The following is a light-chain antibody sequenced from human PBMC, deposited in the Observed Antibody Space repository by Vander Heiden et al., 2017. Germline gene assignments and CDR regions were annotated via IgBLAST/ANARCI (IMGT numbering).Light chain of an antibody. J-gene: IGKJ1*01. V-gene: IGKV4-1*01. CDR2: WAS. CDR3: QQEDSTPTT. Sequence: DIVMTQSPDSLAVSLGERATINCKSTQSVLYSSNHKNYLAWYQQKPGQPPKLLIYWASTREFGVPDRVSGSGSGTDFTLTISSRQAEEVAVDYCQQEDSTPTTVGQGTKVEIK. CDR1: QSVLYSSNHKNY.